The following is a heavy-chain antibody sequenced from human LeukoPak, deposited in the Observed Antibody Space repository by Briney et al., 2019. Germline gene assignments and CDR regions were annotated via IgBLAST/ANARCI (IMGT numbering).Heavy chain of an antibody. D-gene: IGHD3-22*01. CDR2: ISYDGSTK. CDR1: GFTFSSYA. Sequence: GGSLRLSCAASGFTFSSYAMHWVRQAPGRGLEWVAIISYDGSTKYYADSVKGRFTISRDNSKNTPYLQMNSLRAEDTAVYYCAKGNDIGGYYYPHFDYWGQGTLVTVSS. V-gene: IGHV3-30*04. J-gene: IGHJ4*02. CDR3: AKGNDIGGYYYPHFDY.